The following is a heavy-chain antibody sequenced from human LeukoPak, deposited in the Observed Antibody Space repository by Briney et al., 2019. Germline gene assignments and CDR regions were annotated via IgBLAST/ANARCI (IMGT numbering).Heavy chain of an antibody. CDR3: ARVDYYDSRLDY. CDR1: GYTFTGYY. J-gene: IGHJ4*02. CDR2: INPNSGGT. D-gene: IGHD3-22*01. V-gene: IGHV1-2*02. Sequence: GASVKVSCKASGYTFTGYYMHWVRQAPGQGLEWMGWINPNSGGTNYAQKFQGRVTMTRDTSTSTVYMELSSLRSEDTAVYYCARVDYYDSRLDYWGQGTLITVSS.